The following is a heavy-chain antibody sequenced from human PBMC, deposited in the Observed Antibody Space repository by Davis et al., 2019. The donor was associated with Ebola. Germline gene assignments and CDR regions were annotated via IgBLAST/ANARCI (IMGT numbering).Heavy chain of an antibody. CDR1: GYTFTNYG. Sequence: ASVKVSCKASGYTFTNYGITWVRQAPGQGLEWMGWINPHNGNTNYAQNVQGRVAMTTDTSTNTAYMEVGSLRSDDTAVYYCARDPVVGATDYWGQGTLVTVSS. D-gene: IGHD1-26*01. V-gene: IGHV1-18*04. J-gene: IGHJ4*02. CDR2: INPHNGNT. CDR3: ARDPVVGATDY.